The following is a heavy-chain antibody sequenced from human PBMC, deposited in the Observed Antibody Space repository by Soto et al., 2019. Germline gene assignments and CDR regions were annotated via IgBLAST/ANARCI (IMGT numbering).Heavy chain of an antibody. CDR1: GFTFSSYA. CDR3: AKDTPYDFRYFQH. Sequence: HPGGSLRLSWAASGFTFSSYAMSWVRQAPGKGLEWVSAISGSGGSTYYADSVKGRFTISRDNSKNTLYLQMNSLRAEDTAVYYCAKDTPYDFRYFQHRGQGTLVTVSS. V-gene: IGHV3-23*01. D-gene: IGHD3-3*01. CDR2: ISGSGGST. J-gene: IGHJ1*01.